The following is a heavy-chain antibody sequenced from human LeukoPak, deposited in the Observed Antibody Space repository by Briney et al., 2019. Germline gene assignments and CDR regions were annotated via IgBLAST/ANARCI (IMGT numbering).Heavy chain of an antibody. CDR3: ARDGNYYDSSGYLKFDP. J-gene: IGHJ5*02. D-gene: IGHD3-22*01. Sequence: GGSLRLSCAASGFTFSSYSMNWVRQAPGKGLEWVSSISSSSSYIYYADSVKGRFTISRDNAKNSLYLQMNSLRAEDTAVYYCARDGNYYDSSGYLKFDPWGQGTLFTVSS. V-gene: IGHV3-21*01. CDR1: GFTFSSYS. CDR2: ISSSSSYI.